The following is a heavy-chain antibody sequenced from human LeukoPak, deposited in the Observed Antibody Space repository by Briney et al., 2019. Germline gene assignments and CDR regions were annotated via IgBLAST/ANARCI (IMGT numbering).Heavy chain of an antibody. CDR2: ISGSGGST. V-gene: IGHV3-23*01. J-gene: IGHJ6*02. CDR1: GFTFSSYA. Sequence: GGSLRLSCAASGFTFSSYAMSWVRQAPGKGLEWVSAISGSGGSTYYADSVKGRFTISRDNSKNTLYLQMNSLRAEDTAVYYCAKCAKTSVVTASPHYYYGMDVWGQGTTVTVSS. D-gene: IGHD2-21*02. CDR3: AKCAKTSVVTASPHYYYGMDV.